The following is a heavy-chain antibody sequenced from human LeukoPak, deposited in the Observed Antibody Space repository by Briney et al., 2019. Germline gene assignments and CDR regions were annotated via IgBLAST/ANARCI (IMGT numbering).Heavy chain of an antibody. D-gene: IGHD1-26*01. V-gene: IGHV3-20*04. CDR1: AFTFDDYG. CDR3: ARDSGELLN. J-gene: IGHJ4*02. CDR2: LNWNGDTT. Sequence: QPGGSLRLSCAASAFTFDDYGMSSVSHVPGKGLEWVSGLNWNGDTTGYADSVKGRFTISRDNAKNSLYLQMNSLRAEDTALYYCARDSGELLNWGQGTLVTVSS.